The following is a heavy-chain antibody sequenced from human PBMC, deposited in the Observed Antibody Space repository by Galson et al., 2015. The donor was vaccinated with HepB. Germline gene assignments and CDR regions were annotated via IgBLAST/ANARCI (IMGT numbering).Heavy chain of an antibody. D-gene: IGHD3-22*01. Sequence: SLRLSCAASGFTFSSYGMHWVRQAPGKGLEWVAVISYDGSNKYYADSVKGRFTISRDNSKNTLYLQMNSLRAEDTAVYYCAKEWGWRITMIAGDYWGQGTLITASS. CDR1: GFTFSSYG. CDR2: ISYDGSNK. J-gene: IGHJ4*02. V-gene: IGHV3-30*18. CDR3: AKEWGWRITMIAGDY.